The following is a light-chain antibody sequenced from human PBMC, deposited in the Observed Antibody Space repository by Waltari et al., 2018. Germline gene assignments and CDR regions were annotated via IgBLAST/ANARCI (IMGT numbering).Light chain of an antibody. Sequence: DIQMTQSPSTLSASVGDRVTITCRASQSIGTWLAWYQQKPGKAPKSLIYDASSLESGVPSRFSGSGSGTEFTLTINSLQPDDFATYWCQTYNNYGTFGQGTKVEI. CDR2: DAS. CDR1: QSIGTW. CDR3: QTYNNYGT. V-gene: IGKV1-5*01. J-gene: IGKJ1*01.